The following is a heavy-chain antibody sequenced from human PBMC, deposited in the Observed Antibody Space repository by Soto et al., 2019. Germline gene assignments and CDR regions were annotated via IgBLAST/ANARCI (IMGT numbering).Heavy chain of an antibody. CDR1: GFTVSNTY. V-gene: IGHV3-53*01. J-gene: IGHJ3*02. CDR2: IYCGLAT. Sequence: EVQLVESGGGLIQPGGSLRLSCAVSGFTVSNTYMSWVRQAPGKGLEWISVIYCGLATYYADSVKGRFTISRDDSRNTVYLQMNSLTTEDTAVYFCARDRSDSSRADSFDIWGQGTMVTVSS. CDR3: ARDRSDSSRADSFDI. D-gene: IGHD6-25*01.